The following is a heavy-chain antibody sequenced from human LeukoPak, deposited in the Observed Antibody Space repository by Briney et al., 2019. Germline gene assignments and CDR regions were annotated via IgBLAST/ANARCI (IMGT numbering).Heavy chain of an antibody. CDR3: AKDITYCSSTSCYINNWFDP. CDR2: IRFDGSNR. Sequence: GGSLRLSCAASGSTFSNYGMHWVRQAPGKGLEWVAFIRFDGSNRYYADSVKGRFIISRDNSKNTLYLQMNSLRAEDTAVYYCAKDITYCSSTSCYINNWFDPWGQGTLVTVSS. D-gene: IGHD2-2*02. V-gene: IGHV3-30*02. J-gene: IGHJ5*02. CDR1: GSTFSNYG.